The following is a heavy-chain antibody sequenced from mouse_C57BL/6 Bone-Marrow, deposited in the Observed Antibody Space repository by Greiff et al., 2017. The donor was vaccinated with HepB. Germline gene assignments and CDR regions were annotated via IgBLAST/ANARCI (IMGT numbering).Heavy chain of an antibody. D-gene: IGHD1-1*01. CDR3: AREGYYGPDY. CDR1: GFTFSSYA. Sequence: EVKLEESGGGLVKPGGSLKLSCAASGFTFSSYAMSWVRQTPEKRLEWVATISDGGSYTYYPDNVKGRFTISRDNAKNNLYLQMSHLKSEDTAMYYCAREGYYGPDYWGQGTTLTVSS. V-gene: IGHV5-4*01. J-gene: IGHJ2*01. CDR2: ISDGGSYT.